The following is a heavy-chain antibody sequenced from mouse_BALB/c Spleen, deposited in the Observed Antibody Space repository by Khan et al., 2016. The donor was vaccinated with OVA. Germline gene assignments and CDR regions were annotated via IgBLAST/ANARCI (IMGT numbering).Heavy chain of an antibody. CDR2: IWGDGST. CDR1: GFSITGYG. Sequence: QVQLKESGPGLVAPSQSLSITCTVSGFSITGYGVNWVRQPPGKGLEWLGMIWGDGSTDYNAALKSRLSITKDNAKSQVFLKMNSLQTDDTARYFGARAYYGNYREAMDYWGQGTSVTVSS. J-gene: IGHJ4*01. CDR3: ARAYYGNYREAMDY. V-gene: IGHV2-6-7*01. D-gene: IGHD2-10*01.